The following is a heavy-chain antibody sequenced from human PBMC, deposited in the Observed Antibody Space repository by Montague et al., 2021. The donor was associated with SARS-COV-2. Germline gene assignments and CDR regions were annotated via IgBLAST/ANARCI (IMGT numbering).Heavy chain of an antibody. CDR3: ARVSDFWSGYYTAVGAFDI. Sequence: SETLSLTCTVSGGSISSYYWSWIRQPPGKGLERIGYIYYSGSTNYNPSLESRVTISVDTSKNQFSLKLSPVTAADTAVYYCARVSDFWSGYYTAVGAFDIWGQGTMVTVSS. CDR2: IYYSGST. J-gene: IGHJ3*02. V-gene: IGHV4-59*01. CDR1: GGSISSYY. D-gene: IGHD3-3*01.